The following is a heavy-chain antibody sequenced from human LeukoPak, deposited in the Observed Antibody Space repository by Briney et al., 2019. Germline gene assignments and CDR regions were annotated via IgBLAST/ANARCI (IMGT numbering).Heavy chain of an antibody. Sequence: GGSLRLSCAASGFTFSSYSMNWVRQAPGKGLEWVSYISSSSSTIYYADSVKGRFTISRDNAKNSLYLQMNSLRAEDTAVYYCARGGYYDSSGYYSPDYWGQGTLVTVSS. CDR2: ISSSSSTI. D-gene: IGHD3-22*01. J-gene: IGHJ4*02. V-gene: IGHV3-48*01. CDR1: GFTFSSYS. CDR3: ARGGYYDSSGYYSPDY.